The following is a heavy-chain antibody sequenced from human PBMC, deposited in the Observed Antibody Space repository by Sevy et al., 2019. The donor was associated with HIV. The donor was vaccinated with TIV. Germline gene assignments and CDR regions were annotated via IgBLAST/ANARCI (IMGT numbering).Heavy chain of an antibody. J-gene: IGHJ4*02. Sequence: GGSLRLSCAASGFSFSDYSFSWVRQTPEKGLEWLSLISGSSSTIHYADSVKGRFTISRDNGKNSLCLQMNSLRVEDTAMYYCVRGTGPGSFLFDYWGQGSLVTVSS. V-gene: IGHV3-48*01. CDR3: VRGTGPGSFLFDY. CDR1: GFSFSDYS. CDR2: ISGSSSTI.